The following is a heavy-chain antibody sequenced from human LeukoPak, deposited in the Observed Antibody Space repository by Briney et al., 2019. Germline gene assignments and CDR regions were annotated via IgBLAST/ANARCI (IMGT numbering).Heavy chain of an antibody. J-gene: IGHJ4*02. CDR2: IKSKTDGGTT. Sequence: GGSLRLSCAASGFTFSNAWMGWVRQAPGKGLEWVGRIKSKTDGGTTDYAAPVKGRFTISRDDSKNTLYLQMNSLKTEDTAVYYCTVRSGFGINKNHFDYWGQGTLVTVSS. CDR1: GFTFSNAW. CDR3: TVRSGFGINKNHFDY. D-gene: IGHD3-10*01. V-gene: IGHV3-15*01.